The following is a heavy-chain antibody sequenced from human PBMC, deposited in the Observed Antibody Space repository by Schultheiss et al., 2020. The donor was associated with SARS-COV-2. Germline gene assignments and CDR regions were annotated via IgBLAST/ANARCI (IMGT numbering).Heavy chain of an antibody. D-gene: IGHD3-3*01. CDR2: INPNSGST. J-gene: IGHJ3*02. CDR3: ASASSSYYDFWSGYYGAFDI. V-gene: IGHV1-2*02. CDR1: GYTFTGYY. Sequence: ASVKVSCKASGYTFTGYYMHWVRQAPGQGLEWMGWINPNSGSTNYAQKFQGRVTMTRDTSISTAYMELSRLRSDDTAVYYCASASSSYYDFWSGYYGAFDIWGQGTMVTVSS.